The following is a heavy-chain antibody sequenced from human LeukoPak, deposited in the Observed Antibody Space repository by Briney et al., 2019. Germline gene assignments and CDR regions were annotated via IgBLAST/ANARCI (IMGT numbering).Heavy chain of an antibody. D-gene: IGHD6-13*01. V-gene: IGHV1-46*01. CDR2: INPSGGST. CDR3: ARDGGPSSSSWYLYYFDY. Sequence: ASVKVSCKASGYTFTSYYMHWVRQAPGQGLEWMGIINPSGGSTSYAQKFQGRVTMTRDTSTSTVYMELSSLRSEDTAVYYCARDGGPSSSSWYLYYFDYWGQGTLVTVSS. CDR1: GYTFTSYY. J-gene: IGHJ4*02.